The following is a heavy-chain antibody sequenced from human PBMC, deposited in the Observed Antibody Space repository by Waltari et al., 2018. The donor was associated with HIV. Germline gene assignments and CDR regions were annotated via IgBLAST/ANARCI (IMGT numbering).Heavy chain of an antibody. J-gene: IGHJ4*02. V-gene: IGHV3-23*01. CDR3: AKASSASCYASLHY. Sequence: EVQLLDSGGGLVQPGGSLRPSCAASGFSFSSSAMSWVRQAPGKGLEWVSVISGSGDSTFYADSVKDRFTISRDDSKNTLYLQMNSLSAEDTAVYYCAKASSASCYASLHYWGQGTLVTVSS. CDR1: GFSFSSSA. CDR2: ISGSGDST. D-gene: IGHD2-2*01.